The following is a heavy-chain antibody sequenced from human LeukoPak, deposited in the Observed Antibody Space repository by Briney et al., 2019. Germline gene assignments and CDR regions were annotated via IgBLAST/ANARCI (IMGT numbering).Heavy chain of an antibody. J-gene: IGHJ3*02. Sequence: PGGSLRLSCAASGFTFSSYSMNWVRQALGKGLEWVSYISSSSSTIYYADSVKGRFTISRDNAKNSLYLQMNSLRAEDTAVYYCARKVTGTDDAFDIWGQGTMVTVSS. V-gene: IGHV3-48*01. D-gene: IGHD1-20*01. CDR3: ARKVTGTDDAFDI. CDR1: GFTFSSYS. CDR2: ISSSSSTI.